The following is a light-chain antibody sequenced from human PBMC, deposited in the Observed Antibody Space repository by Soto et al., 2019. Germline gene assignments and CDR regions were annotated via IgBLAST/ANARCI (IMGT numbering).Light chain of an antibody. CDR1: TRAVTSRYF. CDR3: LLYYGAAFV. J-gene: IGLJ1*01. Sequence: VVTQVPSLTVSAGGTVTLQYPSSTRAVTSRYFPNEFKQKPGQAARALIYSTGNKRSWAPARFSGSLLGGEAALTLSGVQPEDEAEYYCLLYYGAAFVFGAGTKVTVL. V-gene: IGLV7-43*01. CDR2: STG.